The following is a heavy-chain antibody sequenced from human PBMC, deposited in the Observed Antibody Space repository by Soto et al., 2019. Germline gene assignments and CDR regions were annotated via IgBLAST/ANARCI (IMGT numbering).Heavy chain of an antibody. CDR2: INHSGST. D-gene: IGHD4-17*01. J-gene: IGHJ4*02. V-gene: IGHV4-34*01. CDR3: ARASTVVYYFDY. CDR1: GGSFSGYY. Sequence: SETLSLTCAVYGGSFSGYYWSWIRQPPGKGLEWIGEINHSGSTNYNPSLKSRVTISVDTTKNQFSLKLSFLTAADTAVYYCARASTVVYYFDYWGQGTLVTVSS.